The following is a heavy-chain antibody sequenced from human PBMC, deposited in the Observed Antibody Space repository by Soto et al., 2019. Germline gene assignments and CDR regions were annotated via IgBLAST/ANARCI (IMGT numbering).Heavy chain of an antibody. Sequence: PGGSLRLSCSASGFTFSSYAMSWVRQAPGKGLEWVSAISGSGGSTYYADSVKGRFTISRDNSKNTLYLQMNSLRAEDTAVYYCAKAFYRSSSWYDYWGQGTLVTVSS. J-gene: IGHJ4*02. V-gene: IGHV3-23*01. D-gene: IGHD6-13*01. CDR2: ISGSGGST. CDR3: AKAFYRSSSWYDY. CDR1: GFTFSSYA.